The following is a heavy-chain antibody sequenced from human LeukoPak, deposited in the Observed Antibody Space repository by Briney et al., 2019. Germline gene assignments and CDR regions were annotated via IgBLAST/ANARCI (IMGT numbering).Heavy chain of an antibody. D-gene: IGHD2-2*01. J-gene: IGHJ6*03. CDR2: ISAYNGNT. Sequence: GASVKVSCKASGYTFTSYGISWVRQAPGQGLEWMGWISAYNGNTNYAQKLQGRVTMTTDTSTSTAYMELRSLRSDDTAVYYCARGSAQLLTDYYYMDVWGKGTTVTVSS. CDR3: ARGSAQLLTDYYYMDV. CDR1: GYTFTSYG. V-gene: IGHV1-18*01.